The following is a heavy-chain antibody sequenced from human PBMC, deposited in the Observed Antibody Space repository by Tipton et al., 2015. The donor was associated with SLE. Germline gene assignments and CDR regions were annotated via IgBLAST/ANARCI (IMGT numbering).Heavy chain of an antibody. CDR3: ASLLFQNWFDP. CDR1: GGSFSGYY. Sequence: TLSLTCAVYGGSFSGYYWSWIRQPPGKGLEWIGSIYYSGSTYYNPSLKSRVAISVDTSKNQFSLKLSSVTAADTAVYYCASLLFQNWFDPWGQGTLVTVSS. J-gene: IGHJ5*02. CDR2: IYYSGST. V-gene: IGHV4-34*01. D-gene: IGHD2-21*01.